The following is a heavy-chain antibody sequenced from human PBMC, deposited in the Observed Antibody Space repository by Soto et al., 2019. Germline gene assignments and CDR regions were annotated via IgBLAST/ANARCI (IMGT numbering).Heavy chain of an antibody. CDR3: ATGGRGYSSAPRFYFEY. CDR1: GAIFSSNA. Sequence: QVQLVQSGAEVKKHGSSVKVTCKASGAIFSSNAISWVRQAPGQGLEWMGGILPIFGRTNYAQKFQGRVTITADESTRTAYMELSSLKSEDTAVYYCATGGRGYSSAPRFYFEYWGQGTLVTVSS. J-gene: IGHJ4*02. CDR2: ILPIFGRT. D-gene: IGHD5-18*01. V-gene: IGHV1-69*01.